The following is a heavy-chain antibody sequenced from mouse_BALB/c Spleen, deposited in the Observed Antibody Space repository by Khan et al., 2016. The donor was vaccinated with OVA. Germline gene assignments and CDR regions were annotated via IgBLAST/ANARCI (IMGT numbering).Heavy chain of an antibody. D-gene: IGHD1-1*01. Sequence: EVELVESGGDLVKPGGSLKLSCAASGFTFSTYGMSWVRQTPDKRLEWVATISTGGSYTYYPDSVKGRFTISRDNAKNTLYLQMSSLKSEDTAMFCGARLAYYYGSEGFAYWGQGTLVTVSA. CDR3: ARLAYYYGSEGFAY. CDR2: ISTGGSYT. V-gene: IGHV5-6*01. CDR1: GFTFSTYG. J-gene: IGHJ3*01.